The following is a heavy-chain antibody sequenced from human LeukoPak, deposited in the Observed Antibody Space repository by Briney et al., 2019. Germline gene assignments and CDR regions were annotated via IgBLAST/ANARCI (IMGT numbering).Heavy chain of an antibody. CDR1: GGSISDAAYY. J-gene: IGHJ4*02. CDR3: FDY. Sequence: SSETLSLTCTVSGGSISDAAYYWSWIRQHPGEGLKWIGYIYYSGSTNYNPSLKSRVTISVDTYTAVYYCARGFPPREDSSSWYYFDYWGQGTLVTVSS. D-gene: IGHD6-13*01. CDR2: IYYSGST. V-gene: IGHV4-61*08.